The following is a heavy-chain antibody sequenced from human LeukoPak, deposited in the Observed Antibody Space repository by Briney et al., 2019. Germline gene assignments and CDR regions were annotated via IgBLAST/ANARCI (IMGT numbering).Heavy chain of an antibody. V-gene: IGHV4-59*01. J-gene: IGHJ5*02. CDR3: ARNRGGAAAGFDP. CDR1: GGSLTSYY. D-gene: IGHD6-13*01. CDR2: MSYSGST. Sequence: SETLSLTCTVSGGSLTSYYWSWIRQPPGKGLEWIGHMSYSGSTNYNPSLKSRVTISLDTPKNQFSLKLSSVTAADTAVYYCARNRGGAAAGFDPWGQGTLVTVSS.